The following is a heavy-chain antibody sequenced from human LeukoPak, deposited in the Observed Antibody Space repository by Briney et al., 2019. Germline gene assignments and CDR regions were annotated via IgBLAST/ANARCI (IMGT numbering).Heavy chain of an antibody. CDR1: GGTFSSYA. CDR3: ARVKDYYGSGRVPFDY. V-gene: IGHV1-69*13. J-gene: IGHJ4*02. CDR2: ITPIFGTA. D-gene: IGHD3-10*01. Sequence: ASVKVSCKASGGTFSSYAISWVRQAPGQGLEWMGGITPIFGTANYAQKFQGRVTITADESTSTAYMELSSLRSEDTAVYYCARVKDYYGSGRVPFDYWGQGTLVTVSS.